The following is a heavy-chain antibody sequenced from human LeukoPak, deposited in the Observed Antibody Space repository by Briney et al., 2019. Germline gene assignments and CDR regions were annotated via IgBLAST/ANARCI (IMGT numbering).Heavy chain of an antibody. V-gene: IGHV3-53*01. CDR2: IYSGGST. Sequence: GGTLRLSCAVSGVTLSSYYMSWVRQAPGKGLEWISVIYSGGSTHYAASVTGRFTISRDNSKNTLYLQMNSLRAVDTAVYDCARELGGGFVSAWFDPWGQGTLVTVSS. CDR3: ARELGGGFVSAWFDP. D-gene: IGHD3-16*01. J-gene: IGHJ5*02. CDR1: GVTLSSYY.